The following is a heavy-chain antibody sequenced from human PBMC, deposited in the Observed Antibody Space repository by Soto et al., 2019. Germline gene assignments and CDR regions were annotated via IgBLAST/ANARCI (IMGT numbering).Heavy chain of an antibody. CDR1: GGSFSGYY. CDR3: ARGRTGYSYGFRASENWFDP. Sequence: SETLSLTCAVYGGSFSGYYWSWIRQPPGKGLEWIGEINHSGSTNYNLSLKSRVTISVDTSKNQFSLKLSSVTAADTAVYYCARGRTGYSYGFRASENWFDPWGQGTLVTVSS. CDR2: INHSGST. D-gene: IGHD5-18*01. J-gene: IGHJ5*02. V-gene: IGHV4-34*01.